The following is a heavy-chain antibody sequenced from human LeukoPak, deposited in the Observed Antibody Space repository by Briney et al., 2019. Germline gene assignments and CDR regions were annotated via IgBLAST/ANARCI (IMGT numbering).Heavy chain of an antibody. Sequence: SETLSLTCTVSGYSISSGYYWGWIRQPPGKGLGWCGSIYHSGSTYYNPSLQSRVTISVDTSKNQFSLKLSSVTAADTAVYYCARELAYYMDVWGKGTTVTVSS. CDR3: ARELAYYMDV. CDR1: GYSISSGYY. J-gene: IGHJ6*03. CDR2: IYHSGST. V-gene: IGHV4-38-2*02.